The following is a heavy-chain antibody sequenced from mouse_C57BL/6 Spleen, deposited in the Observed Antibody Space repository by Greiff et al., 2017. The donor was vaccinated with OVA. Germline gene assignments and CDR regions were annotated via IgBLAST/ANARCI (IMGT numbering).Heavy chain of an antibody. CDR3: ARGGGYYDYGGDYFDY. Sequence: EVQLQQSGPGLVKPSQSLSLTCSVTGYSITSGYYWNWIRQFPGNKLEWMGYISYDGSNNYNPSLKNRISITRDTSKNQFFLKLNSVTTEDTATYYCARGGGYYDYGGDYFDYWGQGTTLTVSS. V-gene: IGHV3-6*01. J-gene: IGHJ2*01. CDR2: ISYDGSN. D-gene: IGHD2-4*01. CDR1: GYSITSGYY.